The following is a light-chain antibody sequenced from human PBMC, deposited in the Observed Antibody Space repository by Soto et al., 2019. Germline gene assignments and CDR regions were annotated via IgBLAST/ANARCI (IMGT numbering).Light chain of an antibody. J-gene: IGLJ2*01. CDR1: SGHSGYA. Sequence: QSVLTQSPSASASLGASVKVTCTLSSGHSGYAIVCHQQQPEKGPRYLMRLNTDGSHNKGDGSPDRFSASSTGAERFPTISTVQYEDEDDCYCQTWGSGIVFGGGTKLTVL. CDR3: QTWGSGIV. CDR2: LNTDGSH. V-gene: IGLV4-69*01.